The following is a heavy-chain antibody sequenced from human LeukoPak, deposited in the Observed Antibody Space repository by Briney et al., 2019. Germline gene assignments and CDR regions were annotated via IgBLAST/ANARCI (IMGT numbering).Heavy chain of an antibody. CDR3: ARHGGSFSYNMHV. J-gene: IGHJ6*02. V-gene: IGHV1-46*01. Sequence: ASVTVSCTASGYTFIRYHMHWVRQAPGQGLEWIGVLKLYDGSISHAQKFQGRVTMTSDTSTSTVYMELSSLSSEDTAVYFCARHGGSFSYNMHVWGQGTTVTVSS. CDR1: GYTFIRYH. D-gene: IGHD1-26*01. CDR2: LKLYDGSI.